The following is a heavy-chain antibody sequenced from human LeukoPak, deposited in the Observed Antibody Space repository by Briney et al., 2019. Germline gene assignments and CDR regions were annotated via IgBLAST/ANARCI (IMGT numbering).Heavy chain of an antibody. V-gene: IGHV3-74*01. D-gene: IGHD3-22*01. Sequence: GGSLRLSCAASGFTFSSYWMHWVRQAPGKGLVWVSRINSDGSSTSYADSAKGRFTISRDNAKNTLYLQMNSLRAEDTAVYYCAKWDGSGFHDFDYGGQGTRVTVSS. CDR1: GFTFSSYW. J-gene: IGHJ4*02. CDR2: INSDGSST. CDR3: AKWDGSGFHDFDY.